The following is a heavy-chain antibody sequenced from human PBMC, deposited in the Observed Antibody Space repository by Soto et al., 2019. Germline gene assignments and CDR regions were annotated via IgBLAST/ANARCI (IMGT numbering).Heavy chain of an antibody. V-gene: IGHV4-39*01. J-gene: IGHJ6*03. CDR2: IYYSGST. CDR3: ARRRRDSYGRYYYMDV. CDR1: GGSISSSSYY. D-gene: IGHD5-18*01. Sequence: QLQLQESGPGLVKPSETLSLTCTVSGGSISSSSYYWGWIRQPPGKGLEWIGSIYYSGSTYYNPSLKSRVTISVDTSKNQFSLKLSSVTAADTAVYYCARRRRDSYGRYYYMDVWGKGTTVTVSS.